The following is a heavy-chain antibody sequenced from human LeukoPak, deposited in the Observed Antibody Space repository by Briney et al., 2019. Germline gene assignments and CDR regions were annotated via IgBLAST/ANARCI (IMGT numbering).Heavy chain of an antibody. V-gene: IGHV3-23*01. Sequence: PGGSLRLSCAASGFTFSTYAMSWVRQAPGKGLEWVSAISGSGGTTYYADSVKGRLTISRDSSKNMLYLQMNSLRAEDTAVYYCAKHPYYDFWSGYQSVDYWGQGTLVTVSS. CDR2: ISGSGGTT. CDR3: AKHPYYDFWSGYQSVDY. J-gene: IGHJ4*02. CDR1: GFTFSTYA. D-gene: IGHD3-3*01.